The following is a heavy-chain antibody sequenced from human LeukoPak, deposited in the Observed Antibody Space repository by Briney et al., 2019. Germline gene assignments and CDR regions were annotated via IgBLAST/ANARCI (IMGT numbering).Heavy chain of an antibody. Sequence: PGGSLRLSCAASGFTFSSYGMHWVRQAPGRGLEWVAVISYDGSNIYYAESVKGRFTISRDNSKNTLYLQMNSLRAEDTAVYYCAKDGQLLYYFDYWGQGTLVTVSS. CDR1: GFTFSSYG. CDR2: ISYDGSNI. D-gene: IGHD2-2*01. CDR3: AKDGQLLYYFDY. J-gene: IGHJ4*02. V-gene: IGHV3-30*18.